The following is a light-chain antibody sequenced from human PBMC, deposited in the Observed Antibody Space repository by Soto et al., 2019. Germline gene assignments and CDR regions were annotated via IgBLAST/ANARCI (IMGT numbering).Light chain of an antibody. CDR2: GAS. Sequence: EIVLTQSPGTLSLSPGERATLSCRASQSVSSSYLAWYQQKPGQAPRLLIYGASSRATGNPDRFSGSGSGTDFTLTISRLEPEDFAVYYCQQYGGSPRTFGQGTKVDI. V-gene: IGKV3-20*01. J-gene: IGKJ1*01. CDR1: QSVSSSY. CDR3: QQYGGSPRT.